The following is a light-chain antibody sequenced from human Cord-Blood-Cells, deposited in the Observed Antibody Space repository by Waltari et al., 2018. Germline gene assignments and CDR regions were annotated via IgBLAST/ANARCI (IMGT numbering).Light chain of an antibody. Sequence: DIVITQSTDSLAVSLGESATITCKSSQSVLYSSNNKNYLAWYQQKPGQPPKLLIYWASTRESGVPDRFSGSGSGTDFTLTISSLQAEDVAVYYCQQYYSTPFTFGPGTKVDIK. CDR2: WAS. J-gene: IGKJ3*01. V-gene: IGKV4-1*01. CDR1: QSVLYSSNNKNY. CDR3: QQYYSTPFT.